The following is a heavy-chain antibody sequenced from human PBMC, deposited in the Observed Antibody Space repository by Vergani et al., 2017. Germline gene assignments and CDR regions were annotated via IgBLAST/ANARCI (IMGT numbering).Heavy chain of an antibody. CDR1: GYSFTGYY. Sequence: QVQLVQSGAEVKKPGASVKVSCKASGYSFTGYYMHWVRQAPGQGLEWMGWINPNSGGTNYAQKFQGRVTMTRNTSISTAYMELSSLRSEDTAVYYCAGVLYTGWGQDVWGKGTTVTVSS. CDR3: AGVLYTGWGQDV. CDR2: INPNSGGT. J-gene: IGHJ6*04. D-gene: IGHD7-27*01. V-gene: IGHV1-2*02.